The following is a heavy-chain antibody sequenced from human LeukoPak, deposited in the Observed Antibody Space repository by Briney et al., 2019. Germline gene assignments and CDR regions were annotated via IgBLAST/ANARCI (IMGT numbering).Heavy chain of an antibody. CDR3: ARASVTYYYYYYMDV. J-gene: IGHJ6*03. CDR2: IYYSGST. Sequence: SETLSLTCTVSGGSISSYYWSWIRQPPGKGLEWIGYIYYSGSTNYNPSLKSLVTISVDTSKNQFSLKLSSVTAADTAVYYCARASVTYYYYYYMDVWGKGTTVTVSS. CDR1: GGSISSYY. V-gene: IGHV4-59*01. D-gene: IGHD4-11*01.